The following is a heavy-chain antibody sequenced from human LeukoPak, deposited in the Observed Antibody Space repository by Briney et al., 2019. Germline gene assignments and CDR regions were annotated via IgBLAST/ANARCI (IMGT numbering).Heavy chain of an antibody. J-gene: IGHJ4*02. CDR1: GFTFSDYY. CDR2: VSSTSIYT. V-gene: IGHV3-11*06. D-gene: IGHD3-9*01. CDR3: ARVDILTGYFDY. Sequence: GGSLRLSCAASGFTFSDYYMGWIRQAPGKGLEWVSHVSSTSIYTNYADSVKGRFTISRDNAKNSLYLQMNSLRAEDTAVYYCARVDILTGYFDYWGQGTLVTVSS.